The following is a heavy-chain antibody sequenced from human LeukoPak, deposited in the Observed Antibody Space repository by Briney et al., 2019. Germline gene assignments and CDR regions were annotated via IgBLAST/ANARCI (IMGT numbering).Heavy chain of an antibody. CDR2: INWNGGST. V-gene: IGHV3-20*04. CDR3: ATSLIWFGELSAPFDY. D-gene: IGHD3-10*01. Sequence: PGGSLRLSCAASGFTFDDYGMSWVRQAPGKGLEWVSGINWNGGSTGYADSVKGRFTISRDNSKNTLYLQMGSLRTEDMAVYYCATSLIWFGELSAPFDYWGQGTLVTVSS. CDR1: GFTFDDYG. J-gene: IGHJ4*02.